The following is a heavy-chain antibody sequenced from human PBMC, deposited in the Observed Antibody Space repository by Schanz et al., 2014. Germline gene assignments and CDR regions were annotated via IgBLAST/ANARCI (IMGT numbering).Heavy chain of an antibody. CDR2: ISSTGGST. V-gene: IGHV3-23*04. CDR1: GFTFYNYA. CDR3: AKAFRTTKYYGMDV. J-gene: IGHJ6*02. Sequence: EVLLVDSGGGLVQPGGSLRLSCAASGFTFYNYAMTWVRQAPGKGLEWVSAISSTGGSTYYADSVKGRFTISRDNSKNTFSLLVNSLRGEDTATYYCAKAFRTTKYYGMDVWGQGTTVTVS. D-gene: IGHD1-1*01.